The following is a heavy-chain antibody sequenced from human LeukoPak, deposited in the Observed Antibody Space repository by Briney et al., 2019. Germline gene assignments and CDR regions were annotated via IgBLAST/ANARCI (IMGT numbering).Heavy chain of an antibody. V-gene: IGHV4-59*08. D-gene: IGHD3-3*01. J-gene: IGHJ4*02. CDR1: GDSVSSNSAA. CDR2: SYYSGTT. CDR3: ARHGGSGSFDY. Sequence: SQTLSLTCAISGDSVSSNSAAWTWIRQPPGKGLEWIGYSYYSGTTTPHPSLKSRVTISVDPSKNQFSLRLTSVTAADTAVYSCARHGGSGSFDYWGQGTLVTVSS.